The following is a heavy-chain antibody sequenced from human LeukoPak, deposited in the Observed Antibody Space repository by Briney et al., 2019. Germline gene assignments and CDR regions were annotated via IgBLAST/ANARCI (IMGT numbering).Heavy chain of an antibody. J-gene: IGHJ4*02. CDR3: ARHNNGGTYPLEY. V-gene: IGHV4-59*08. CDR1: GGSINNYY. Sequence: SETLSLTCTVSGGSINNYYWSWFRQPPGKGLEWIAFIYYNGITNYSPSLASRLTVSVDSSKNQFSLRLTPVTAADTGVYFCARHNNGGTYPLEYWGQGALVTVSS. CDR2: IYYNGIT. D-gene: IGHD3-16*02.